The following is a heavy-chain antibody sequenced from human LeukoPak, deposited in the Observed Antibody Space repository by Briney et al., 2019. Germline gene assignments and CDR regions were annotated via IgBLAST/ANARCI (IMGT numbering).Heavy chain of an antibody. J-gene: IGHJ4*02. CDR3: ARVSTMVPRLVEPRGYFDY. V-gene: IGHV3-48*04. CDR1: GFTFSSYS. CDR2: ISSGGYTI. Sequence: PGGSLRLSCAASGFTFSSYSMNWIRQAPGKGLEWISYISSGGYTIFYADSVKGRFTISRDNAKNSLYLQMNSLRAEDTAVYYCARVSTMVPRLVEPRGYFDYWGQGTLVTASS. D-gene: IGHD3-10*01.